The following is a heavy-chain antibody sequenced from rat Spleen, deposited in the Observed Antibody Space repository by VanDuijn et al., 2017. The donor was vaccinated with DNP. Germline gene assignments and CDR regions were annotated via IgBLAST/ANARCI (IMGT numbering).Heavy chain of an antibody. CDR3: ARDLIIRDTTSAMDA. CDR1: DFSLTNFT. Sequence: QVQLRESGPGLVQPSQTLSLTCTIADFSLTNFTVSWIRQPPGRGLEWMGVIWKHGATRYNSALKSRLSFSKATSKSQVFLKLNSLQTEDTATYYCARDLIIRDTTSAMDAWGQGTSVTVSS. CDR2: IWKHGAT. J-gene: IGHJ4*01. V-gene: IGHV2-41*01. D-gene: IGHD4-3*01.